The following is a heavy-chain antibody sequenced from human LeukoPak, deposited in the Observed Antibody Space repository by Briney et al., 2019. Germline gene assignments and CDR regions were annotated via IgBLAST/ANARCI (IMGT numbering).Heavy chain of an antibody. Sequence: SETLSLTCTVSGGSISSSSYYWGWIRQPPGKGLEWIGSIYYSGSTYYNPSLKSRVTISVDTSKNQFSLKLSSVTAADTAVYYCARDKGGSGWDVDAFDIWGQGTMVTVSS. D-gene: IGHD6-19*01. CDR1: GGSISSSSYY. V-gene: IGHV4-39*07. J-gene: IGHJ3*02. CDR3: ARDKGGSGWDVDAFDI. CDR2: IYYSGST.